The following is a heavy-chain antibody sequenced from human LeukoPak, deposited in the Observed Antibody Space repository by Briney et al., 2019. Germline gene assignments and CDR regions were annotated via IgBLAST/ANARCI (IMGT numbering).Heavy chain of an antibody. V-gene: IGHV4-39*02. D-gene: IGHD3-22*01. CDR2: MSYSGNT. J-gene: IGHJ5*02. CDR3: AKPHYYDSSGYYYHVQTWFDP. Sequence: PSETLSLTCTVSGGSISSSSYYWGWIRQPPGKGLEWIGSMSYSGNTYYNPSLKSQVTISVDTSKNHFSLNLRSVTAAETAVYYCAKPHYYDSSGYYYHVQTWFDPWGQGTLVTVSS. CDR1: GGSISSSSYY.